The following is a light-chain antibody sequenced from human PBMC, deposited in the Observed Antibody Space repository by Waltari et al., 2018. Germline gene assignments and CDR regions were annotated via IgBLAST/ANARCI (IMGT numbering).Light chain of an antibody. CDR3: ASYIPGSTLV. Sequence: QSALTQPASVSGSPGQSITISCTGSSSDVGRYNYVSWYQQFPDRAPKPMIYDATNRPSGVSNRFAATKSANTASLTISGLQPEDEADYYCASYIPGSTLVFGGGTKLTVL. V-gene: IGLV2-14*01. CDR1: SSDVGRYNY. CDR2: DAT. J-gene: IGLJ3*02.